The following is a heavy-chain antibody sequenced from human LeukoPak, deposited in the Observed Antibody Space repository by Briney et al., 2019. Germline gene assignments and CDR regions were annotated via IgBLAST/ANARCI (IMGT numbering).Heavy chain of an antibody. J-gene: IGHJ4*02. D-gene: IGHD5-18*01. CDR2: ISSSGSTI. CDR1: GFTVSSNY. V-gene: IGHV3-11*01. Sequence: GGSLRLSCAASGFTVSSNYMSWIRQAPGKGLEWVSYISSSGSTIYYADSVKGRFTISRDNAKNSLYLQMNSLRAEDTAVYYCARGYSYGPYYFDYWGQGTLVTVSS. CDR3: ARGYSYGPYYFDY.